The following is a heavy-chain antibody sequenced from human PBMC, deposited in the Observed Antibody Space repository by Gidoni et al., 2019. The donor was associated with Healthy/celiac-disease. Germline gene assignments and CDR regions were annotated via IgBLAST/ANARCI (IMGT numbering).Heavy chain of an antibody. D-gene: IGHD5-12*01. CDR3: ARGGYSGYAAFDY. Sequence: EVQLVESGGGLVQPGGSLRLSCAASGFTFSSYWMSWVRQAPGKGLEWVANIKQDGSEKYYVDSVKGRFTISRDNAKNSLYLQMNSLRAEDTAVYYCARGGYSGYAAFDYWGQGTLVTVSS. CDR1: GFTFSSYW. J-gene: IGHJ4*02. CDR2: IKQDGSEK. V-gene: IGHV3-7*03.